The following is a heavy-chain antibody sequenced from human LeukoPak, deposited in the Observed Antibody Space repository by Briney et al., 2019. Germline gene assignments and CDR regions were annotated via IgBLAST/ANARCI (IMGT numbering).Heavy chain of an antibody. CDR1: GFSFNSYT. CDR2: ISPGVSGYT. Sequence: PGGPLRLSRLASGFSFNSYTMNWVREAPGKGLEWVSTISPGVSGYTWYAESVKGRFTISRDNPENSLYLQMDSLRADDTAAYYCVRDVSRRIGMDVWGQGTTVTVSS. V-gene: IGHV3-21*06. CDR3: VRDVSRRIGMDV. D-gene: IGHD2/OR15-2a*01. J-gene: IGHJ6*02.